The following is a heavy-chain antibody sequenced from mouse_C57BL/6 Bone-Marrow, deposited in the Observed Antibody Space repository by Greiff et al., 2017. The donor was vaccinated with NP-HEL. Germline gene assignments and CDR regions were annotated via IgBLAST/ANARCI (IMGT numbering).Heavy chain of an antibody. J-gene: IGHJ1*02. CDR1: GYAFTNYL. V-gene: IGHV1-54*01. D-gene: IGHD4-1*01. CDR2: INPGSGVT. CDR3: ARSWDWYFDV. Sequence: VQLQQSGAELVRPGTSVKVSCKASGYAFTNYLIEWVKQRPGQGLEWIGVINPGSGVTNYNEKFKGKATLTADKSSSTAYMQLSSLTSEDSAVYFCARSWDWYFDVWGTGTTVTVSS.